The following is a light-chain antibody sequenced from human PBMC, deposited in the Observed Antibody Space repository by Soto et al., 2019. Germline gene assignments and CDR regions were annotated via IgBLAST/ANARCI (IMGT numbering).Light chain of an antibody. CDR1: SSDVGGYKY. Sequence: QSALTQPASVSGSPGQSITISCTGTSSDVGGYKYVSWYQQHPGKAPKLMIYDVSHRPSRVSTRFSGSKSGNTASLTISGLQAEDEADYYCSSYTSSSTYVFGPGTKVTVL. CDR3: SSYTSSSTYV. V-gene: IGLV2-14*01. CDR2: DVS. J-gene: IGLJ1*01.